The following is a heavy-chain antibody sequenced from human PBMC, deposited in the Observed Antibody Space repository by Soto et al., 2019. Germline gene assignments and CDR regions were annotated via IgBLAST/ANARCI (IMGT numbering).Heavy chain of an antibody. CDR1: GFTVSSNY. V-gene: IGHV3-53*01. CDR2: IYNDGST. J-gene: IGHJ4*02. CDR3: AREGGSYSVY. D-gene: IGHD1-26*01. Sequence: EVQLVESGGDLIQPGGSLRLSCAASGFTVSSNYMSWVRQAPGKGLEWVSVIYNDGSTYYADSVKGRLTISRDNSKNMQYLQMYRLRAEDTAVHYCAREGGSYSVYWGQGTLVTVSS.